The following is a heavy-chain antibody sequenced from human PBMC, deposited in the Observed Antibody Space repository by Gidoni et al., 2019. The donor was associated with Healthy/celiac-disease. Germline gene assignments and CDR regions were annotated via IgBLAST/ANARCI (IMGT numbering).Heavy chain of an antibody. Sequence: QVQLVESGGGLVKPGGSLSPSCAASVFTFSDYFMTWLRQAPGKGLGWVSYISSSGSTIYYADSVKGRFTISRDNAKNSLYLQMNSLRAEDTAVYYCAREKQLVLGGMDVWGQGTTVTVSS. CDR1: VFTFSDYF. J-gene: IGHJ6*02. CDR2: ISSSGSTI. V-gene: IGHV3-11*01. D-gene: IGHD6-13*01. CDR3: AREKQLVLGGMDV.